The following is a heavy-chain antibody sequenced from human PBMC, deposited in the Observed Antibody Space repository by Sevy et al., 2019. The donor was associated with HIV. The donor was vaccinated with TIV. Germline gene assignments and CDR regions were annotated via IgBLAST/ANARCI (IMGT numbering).Heavy chain of an antibody. Sequence: GGSLRLSCAASGFTFSSYWMHWVRQAPGKGLVWVSRINSDGSSTSYADSVKGRFTISRDNAKNTLYLQMNSLRAEDTAVYYCAREDGYNWRRPFDIWGQGTMVTISS. D-gene: IGHD5-12*01. CDR2: INSDGSST. CDR1: GFTFSSYW. J-gene: IGHJ3*02. V-gene: IGHV3-74*01. CDR3: AREDGYNWRRPFDI.